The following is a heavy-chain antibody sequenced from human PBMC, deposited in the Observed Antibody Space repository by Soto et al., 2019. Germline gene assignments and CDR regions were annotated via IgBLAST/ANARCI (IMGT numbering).Heavy chain of an antibody. CDR2: IRSKAYGGTT. Sequence: GGSLRLSCTASGFTFGDYAMSWFRQAPGKGLEWVGFIRSKAYGGTTEYAASVKGRFTISRDDSKSIAYLQMNSLKTEDTAVYYYTRESRNDGGPFDYWGQGTLVTVSS. CDR1: GFTFGDYA. CDR3: TRESRNDGGPFDY. V-gene: IGHV3-49*03. J-gene: IGHJ4*02.